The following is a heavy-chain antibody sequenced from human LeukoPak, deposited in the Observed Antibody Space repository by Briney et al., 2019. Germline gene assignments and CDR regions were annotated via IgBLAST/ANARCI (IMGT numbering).Heavy chain of an antibody. J-gene: IGHJ4*02. CDR1: GGTFSSYA. CDR3: ARGDSDYYDSSGYSQFDY. CDR2: IIPIFGTA. V-gene: IGHV1-69*13. D-gene: IGHD3-22*01. Sequence: SVKVSCKASGGTFSSYAISWVRQAPGQGLEWMGGIIPIFGTANYAQKFQGRVTITADESTSTAYMELSSLRSEDTAVYYCARGDSDYYDSSGYSQFDYWGQGTLVTVSS.